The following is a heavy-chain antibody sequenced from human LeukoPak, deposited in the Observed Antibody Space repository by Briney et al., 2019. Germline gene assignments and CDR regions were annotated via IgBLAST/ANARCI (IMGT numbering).Heavy chain of an antibody. V-gene: IGHV3-48*03. D-gene: IGHD3-22*01. CDR1: GFTFSSFE. CDR2: INTIGSPI. CDR3: ARAPSEIGGYYPEYFRH. J-gene: IGHJ1*01. Sequence: GGSLRLSCAASGFTFSSFEMNWVRQAPGKGLEWVSYINTIGSPIYYADSVKGRFTISRDNARNSLSLQMNSLRAEDTGVYYCARAPSEIGGYYPEYFRHWGQGTLVTVSS.